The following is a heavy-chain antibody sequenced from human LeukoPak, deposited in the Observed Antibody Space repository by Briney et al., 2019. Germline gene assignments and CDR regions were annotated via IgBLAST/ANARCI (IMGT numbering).Heavy chain of an antibody. CDR1: GYTFTNYD. CDR3: ARGPYCRSTSCPYYLDV. Sequence: ASVKVSCKASGYTFTNYDINWVRQATGQGLEWMGWMNPDSGNTGYAQKFQGRVTITKSTSISTAYMELSSLRSEDTALYYCARGPYCRSTSCPYYLDVWGKGTTVTVSS. CDR2: MNPDSGNT. D-gene: IGHD2-2*01. J-gene: IGHJ6*03. V-gene: IGHV1-8*03.